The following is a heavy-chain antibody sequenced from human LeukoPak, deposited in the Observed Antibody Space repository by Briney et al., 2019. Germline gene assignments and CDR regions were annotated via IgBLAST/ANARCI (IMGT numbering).Heavy chain of an antibody. CDR3: ARDSTSPYSTGPFDY. J-gene: IGHJ4*02. CDR1: GGSIITYY. CDR2: SDASGST. V-gene: IGHV4-4*07. Sequence: PSETLTLTCTVSGGSIITYYWSWIRQPAGKTLEWIGRSDASGSTKFNPSLKSRLTMSVDTSKNQLSLEVTSVTAADTATYFCARDSTSPYSTGPFDYWGQGTLVTVSS. D-gene: IGHD2-8*02.